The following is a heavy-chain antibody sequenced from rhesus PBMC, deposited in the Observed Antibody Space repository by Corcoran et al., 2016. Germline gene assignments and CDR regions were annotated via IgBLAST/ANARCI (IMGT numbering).Heavy chain of an antibody. V-gene: IGHV4-81*01. J-gene: IGHJ3*01. CDR1: GGSIYGYS. CDR3: AIRGNFDAFDF. CDR2: IDVNVAGT. Sequence: QLQLQESGPGLVEPSETLSLTCAVSGGSIYGYSWSWIRQPPGKGLVWIGDIDVNVAGTNYNPSLKSRVTISKDTSKNQFSLNLRSVSAADTAVYDCAIRGNFDAFDFWGQGLRVTVSS. D-gene: IGHD3-9*01.